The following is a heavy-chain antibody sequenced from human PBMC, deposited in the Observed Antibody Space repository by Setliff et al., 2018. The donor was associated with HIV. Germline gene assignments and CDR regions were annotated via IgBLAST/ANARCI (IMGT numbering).Heavy chain of an antibody. Sequence: ASVKVSCKASGYTFTSYAMHWVRQAPGQRLEWMGWINAGNGNTKYSQKFQGRVTITRDTSASTAYMELSSLRSEDTAVYYCARDPPSSGWYRADYWGQGTLVTSPQ. J-gene: IGHJ4*02. CDR3: ARDPPSSGWYRADY. V-gene: IGHV1-3*01. D-gene: IGHD6-19*01. CDR2: INAGNGNT. CDR1: GYTFTSYA.